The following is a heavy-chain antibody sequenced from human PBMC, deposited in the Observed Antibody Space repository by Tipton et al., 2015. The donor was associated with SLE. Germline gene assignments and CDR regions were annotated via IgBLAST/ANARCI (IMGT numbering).Heavy chain of an antibody. CDR3: AKGRRAGGVDV. V-gene: IGHV3-43D*04. Sequence: GSLRLSCAASGFTFDDHAMDWVRQAPGKGLEWVSPISWDSGSTFYADSVKGRFTISRDNSKNSLYLQMNSLRPEDTALYYCAKGRRAGGVDVWGQGTLVTVSS. CDR2: ISWDSGST. J-gene: IGHJ4*02. D-gene: IGHD3-16*01. CDR1: GFTFDDHA.